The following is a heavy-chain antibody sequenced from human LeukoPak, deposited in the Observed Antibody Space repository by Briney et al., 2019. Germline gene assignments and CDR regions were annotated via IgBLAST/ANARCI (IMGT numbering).Heavy chain of an antibody. CDR3: ARGESYYPYRGDTYYFDY. Sequence: PGGSLRLSCAASGFTFSSYAMHWVCQAPGKGLEWVAVISYDGSNKYYADSVKGRFTISRDNSKNTLYLQMNSLRAEDTAVYYCARGESYYPYRGDTYYFDYWGQGTLVTVSS. V-gene: IGHV3-30*04. D-gene: IGHD1-26*01. CDR1: GFTFSSYA. J-gene: IGHJ4*02. CDR2: ISYDGSNK.